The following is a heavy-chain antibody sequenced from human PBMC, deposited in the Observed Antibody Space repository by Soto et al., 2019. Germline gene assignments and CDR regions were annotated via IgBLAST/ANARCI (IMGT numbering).Heavy chain of an antibody. CDR1: GFIVSSSY. V-gene: IGHV3-53*02. J-gene: IGHJ4*02. Sequence: DVQLVETGGGLIQPGGSLRLSCAASGFIVSSSYMSWLRQAPGKGLEWVSVIYSDGRTYYADSVKGRFTISRDNSKNTLYLQMHSLSAEDTAVYYCARCSGWYGQCYFDCWGQGTLVTVSS. D-gene: IGHD6-13*01. CDR2: IYSDGRT. CDR3: ARCSGWYGQCYFDC.